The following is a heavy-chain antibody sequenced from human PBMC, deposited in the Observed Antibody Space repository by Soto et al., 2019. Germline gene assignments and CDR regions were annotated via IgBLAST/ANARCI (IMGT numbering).Heavy chain of an antibody. V-gene: IGHV1-18*01. CDR2: ISAYNGNT. D-gene: IGHD3-16*02. CDR3: ARDFSYDYVWGSYRPRGYY. J-gene: IGHJ4*02. Sequence: QVQLVQSGAEVKKPGASVKVSCKASGYTFTSYGISWVRQAPGQGLEWMGWISAYNGNTNYAQKLQGRVTMTTDTSTSTAYMELRSLRSDDTAVYYCARDFSYDYVWGSYRPRGYYWGQGTLVTVSS. CDR1: GYTFTSYG.